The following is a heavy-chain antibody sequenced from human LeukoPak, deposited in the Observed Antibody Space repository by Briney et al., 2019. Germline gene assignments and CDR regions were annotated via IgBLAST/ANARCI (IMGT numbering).Heavy chain of an antibody. CDR2: IYSGLDST. Sequence: GGSLRLSCAASGFTVSNNYMSWVRQAPGKGLEWVSVIYSGLDSTHYADSVKGRFTISRDNSKNTLYLQMNSLRAEDTAVYYCAKDPDMIFGVVTSYWGQGTLVTVSS. D-gene: IGHD3/OR15-3a*01. CDR1: GFTVSNNY. J-gene: IGHJ4*02. CDR3: AKDPDMIFGVVTSY. V-gene: IGHV3-66*01.